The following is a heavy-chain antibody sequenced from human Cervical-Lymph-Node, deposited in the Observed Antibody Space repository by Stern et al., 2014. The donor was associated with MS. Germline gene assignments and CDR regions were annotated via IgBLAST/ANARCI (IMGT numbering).Heavy chain of an antibody. CDR3: ARTWIAVRNTKWFDP. Sequence: VQLQQWGAGLLKPSETLSLTCGVNGGSFAAFYWSWIRQPPGRGLEWIGEISHSGYTNYTTSLKSRVTISVDTSKNQFTLKMNSVTAADTAVYYCARTWIAVRNTKWFDPWGQGTLVTVSS. J-gene: IGHJ5*02. CDR2: ISHSGYT. CDR1: GGSFAAFY. V-gene: IGHV4-34*01. D-gene: IGHD6-6*01.